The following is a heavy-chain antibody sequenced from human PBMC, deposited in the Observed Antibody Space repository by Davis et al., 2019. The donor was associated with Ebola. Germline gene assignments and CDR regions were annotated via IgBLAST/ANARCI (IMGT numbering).Heavy chain of an antibody. CDR2: ISYDGSNK. D-gene: IGHD3-22*01. CDR3: AKDRLIVVVITGEFDY. CDR1: GFTFSSYA. V-gene: IGHV3-30*04. Sequence: GGSLRLSCAASGFTFSSYAMHWVRQAPGKGLEWVAVISYDGSNKYYADSVKGRFTISRDNSKNTLYLQMNSLRAEDTAVYYCAKDRLIVVVITGEFDYWGQGTLVTVSS. J-gene: IGHJ4*02.